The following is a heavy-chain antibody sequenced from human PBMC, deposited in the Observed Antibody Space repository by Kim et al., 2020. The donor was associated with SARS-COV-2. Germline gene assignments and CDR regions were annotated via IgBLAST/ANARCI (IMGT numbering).Heavy chain of an antibody. V-gene: IGHV3-23*01. Sequence: GGSLRLSCADSGSTSSACDMSWVRQAPGKGLEWVSVISASGGSTYYADSVKGRFTISRDRSRNTVYLQMSSLRAEDTAVYYCAKAPQPYNSGWLRGTFDCWSQGTLVTVPS. CDR3: AKAPQPYNSGWLRGTFDC. J-gene: IGHJ4*02. CDR1: GSTSSACD. CDR2: ISASGGST. D-gene: IGHD6-19*01.